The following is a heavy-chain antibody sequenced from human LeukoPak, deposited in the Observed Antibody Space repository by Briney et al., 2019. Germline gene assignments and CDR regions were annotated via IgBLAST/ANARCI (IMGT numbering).Heavy chain of an antibody. J-gene: IGHJ5*02. Sequence: APVKVSCKASGYTFTSYDINWVRQATGQGLEWMGWMNPNSGNTGYAQKFQGRVTMTRNTSISTAYMELSSLRSEDTAVYYCASRPKRSYGNNWFDPWGQGTLVTVSS. D-gene: IGHD5-18*01. CDR3: ASRPKRSYGNNWFDP. CDR2: MNPNSGNT. CDR1: GYTFTSYD. V-gene: IGHV1-8*01.